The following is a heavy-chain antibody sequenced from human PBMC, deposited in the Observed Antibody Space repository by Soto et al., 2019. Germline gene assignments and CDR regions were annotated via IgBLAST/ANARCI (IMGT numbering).Heavy chain of an antibody. Sequence: GGSLRLSCAASGFTFSSYWMSWVRQAPGKGLEWVANIKQGGSEKYYVDSVKSRFTISRDNSKNSLYLQMNSLRAEDPAVYSCVIVSAYDKRLGDWYFDLWGRGTLVTVSS. CDR3: VIVSAYDKRLGDWYFDL. J-gene: IGHJ2*01. CDR1: GFTFSSYW. V-gene: IGHV3-7*01. CDR2: IKQGGSEK. D-gene: IGHD3-9*01.